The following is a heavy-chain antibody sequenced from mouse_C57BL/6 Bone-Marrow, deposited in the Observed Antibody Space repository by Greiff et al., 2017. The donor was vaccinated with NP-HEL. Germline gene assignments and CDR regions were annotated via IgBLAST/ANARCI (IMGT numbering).Heavy chain of an antibody. Sequence: VQLQQSGAELVKPGASVNLSSKASGYTFTSYWRHWVKQRPGQGLEWIGMFHPNSGSTNYNEKFKSKATLTVDKSSSTAYMQLSSLTSEDSAVYYCASPGLPFDYWGQGTTLTVSS. CDR1: GYTFTSYW. V-gene: IGHV1-64*01. J-gene: IGHJ2*01. D-gene: IGHD2-2*01. CDR3: ASPGLPFDY. CDR2: FHPNSGST.